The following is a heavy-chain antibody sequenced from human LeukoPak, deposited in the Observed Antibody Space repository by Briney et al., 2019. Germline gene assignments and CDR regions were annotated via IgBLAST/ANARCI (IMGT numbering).Heavy chain of an antibody. V-gene: IGHV3-21*01. Sequence: SGGSLRLSCAASGFSFSSYSMNWVRQAPGKGLEWVSCISSGNIYIYYADSVKGRFTISRDKAKNSLFLQMNSLRAEDTAVYYCARDWNSMGYYYHMDVWGKGTTVTVSS. J-gene: IGHJ6*03. CDR2: ISSGNIYI. D-gene: IGHD2/OR15-2a*01. CDR3: ARDWNSMGYYYHMDV. CDR1: GFSFSSYS.